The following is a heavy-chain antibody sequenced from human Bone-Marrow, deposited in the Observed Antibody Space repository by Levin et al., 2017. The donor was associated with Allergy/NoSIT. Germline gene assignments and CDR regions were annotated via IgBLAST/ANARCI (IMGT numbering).Heavy chain of an antibody. CDR2: IYPGDSYT. Sequence: GESLKISCEISGFTFITDWIGWVRQMPGKGLEWVGIIYPGDSYTKYSPSFQGHITISADKSISTAYLQWGSLKASDTAIYYCARPGPMVTEGHHAIDSWGQGTLVTVSS. CDR3: ARPGPMVTEGHHAIDS. V-gene: IGHV5-51*01. J-gene: IGHJ4*02. CDR1: GFTFITDW. D-gene: IGHD5-18*01.